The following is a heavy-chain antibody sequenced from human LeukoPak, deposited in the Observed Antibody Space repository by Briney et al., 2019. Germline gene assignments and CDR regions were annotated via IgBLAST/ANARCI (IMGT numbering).Heavy chain of an antibody. J-gene: IGHJ5*02. D-gene: IGHD4-11*01. CDR2: ISSSGSTI. CDR1: GFTFSSYE. CDR3: AGGRTVTAYNWFDP. V-gene: IGHV3-48*03. Sequence: GGSLRLSCAASGFTFSSYEMNWVRQAPGKGLEWVSYISSSGSTIYYADSVKGRFTIPRDNAKNSLYLQMNSLRAEDTAVYYCAGGRTVTAYNWFDPWGQGTLVTVSS.